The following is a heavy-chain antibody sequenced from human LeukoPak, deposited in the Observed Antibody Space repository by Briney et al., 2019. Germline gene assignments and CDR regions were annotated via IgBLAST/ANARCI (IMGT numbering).Heavy chain of an antibody. CDR2: IIPILGIA. CDR1: GGTFSSYA. CDR3: ARGYYYDSSGYYSSFDY. Sequence: GSSVKVSCKASGGTFSSYAISWVRQAPGQGLEWMGRIIPILGIANYAQKFQGRVTITADKSTSTAYMELSSLRSEDTAVYYCARGYYYDSSGYYSSFDYWGQGTLVTVSS. V-gene: IGHV1-69*04. J-gene: IGHJ4*02. D-gene: IGHD3-22*01.